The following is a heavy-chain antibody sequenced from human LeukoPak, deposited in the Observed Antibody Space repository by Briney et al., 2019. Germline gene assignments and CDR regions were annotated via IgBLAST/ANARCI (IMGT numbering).Heavy chain of an antibody. V-gene: IGHV1-46*01. CDR1: GYTFTGYY. CDR3: ARALAAAAGRRAGMMGD. J-gene: IGHJ4*02. Sequence: ASVKVSCKASGYTFTGYYMHWVRQAPGQGLEWMGWINPSGGSTSNAQKFRGRVTMASDMSTSTVYMELSSLRSEDTAVYYCARALAAAAGRRAGMMGDWGQGTLVTVSS. D-gene: IGHD6-13*01. CDR2: INPSGGST.